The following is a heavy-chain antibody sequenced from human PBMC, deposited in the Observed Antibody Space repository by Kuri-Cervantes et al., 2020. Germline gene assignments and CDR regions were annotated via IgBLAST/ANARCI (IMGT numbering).Heavy chain of an antibody. Sequence: GGSLRLSCAASGFTFSSYAMSWVRQAPGKGLEWVLAISGSGGSTYYADSVKGRFTISRDNSKNTLYLQMNSLRAEDTAVYYCAREGRDSSSLWAFDIWGQGTMVTVSS. D-gene: IGHD3-22*01. CDR1: GFTFSSYA. CDR2: ISGSGGST. CDR3: AREGRDSSSLWAFDI. J-gene: IGHJ3*02. V-gene: IGHV3-23*01.